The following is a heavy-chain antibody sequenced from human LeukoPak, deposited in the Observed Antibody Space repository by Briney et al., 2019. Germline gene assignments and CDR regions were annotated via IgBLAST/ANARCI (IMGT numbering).Heavy chain of an antibody. CDR2: IYYSGST. CDR1: GGSISSGDYY. D-gene: IGHD4-17*01. CDR3: ARAGYGDYGVAL. Sequence: SETLSLTCSVSGGSISSGDYYWSWIRQPPGKGLEWIGYIYYSGSTYYNPSLKSRVTISVDTSKNQFSLKLSSVTAADTAVYYCARAGYGDYGVALWGQGTLVTVSS. J-gene: IGHJ4*02. V-gene: IGHV4-30-4*01.